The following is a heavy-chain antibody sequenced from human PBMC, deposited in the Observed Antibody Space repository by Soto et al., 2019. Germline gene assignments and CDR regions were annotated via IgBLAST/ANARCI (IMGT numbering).Heavy chain of an antibody. CDR2: IIPIFGTA. V-gene: IGHV1-69*01. CDR3: ARAAIAAAEYDAFDI. CDR1: VGTFSSYA. J-gene: IGHJ3*02. D-gene: IGHD6-13*01. Sequence: SVKVACKASVGTFSSYAISWVRLAPGQGLEWMGGIIPIFGTANYAQKLQGRVTITADESTSTAYMELSSLRSEDTAVYYCARAAIAAAEYDAFDIWGQGTMVTVSS.